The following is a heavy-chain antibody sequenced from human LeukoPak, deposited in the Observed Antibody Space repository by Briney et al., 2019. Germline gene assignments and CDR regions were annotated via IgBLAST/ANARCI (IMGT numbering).Heavy chain of an antibody. CDR3: AKDRLGAAAGFFDY. CDR1: GFPFSIYP. J-gene: IGHJ4*02. Sequence: GGPLRLPCAASGFPFSIYPLRGAPGAPGGGREGVSGISDTGDSTYYADSVKGRFTISRDNSKNTLYLQMNSLRADDTAVYYCAKDRLGAAAGFFDYWGQGSLVTVSS. CDR2: ISDTGDST. V-gene: IGHV3-23*01. D-gene: IGHD6-13*01.